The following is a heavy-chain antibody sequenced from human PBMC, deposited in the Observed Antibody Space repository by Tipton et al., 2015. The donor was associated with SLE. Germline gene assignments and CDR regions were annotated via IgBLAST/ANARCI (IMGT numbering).Heavy chain of an antibody. CDR2: IYYSGST. V-gene: IGHV4-39*07. D-gene: IGHD2-2*02. CDR3: ARDRDIVLEPVPIPPAFDI. CDR1: GGSISSSSYY. J-gene: IGHJ3*02. Sequence: TLSLTCTVYGGSISSSSYYWGWIRQSPGKGLVWIGSIYYSGSTYYNPSLKSRVTVSADTSKNQFSLKLSSVTAADTAVYYCARDRDIVLEPVPIPPAFDIWGQGTMVTVSS.